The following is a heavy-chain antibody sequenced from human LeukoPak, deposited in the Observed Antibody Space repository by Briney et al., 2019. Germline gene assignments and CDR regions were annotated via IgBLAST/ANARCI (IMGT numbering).Heavy chain of an antibody. V-gene: IGHV3-66*02. CDR2: IYSGGST. J-gene: IGHJ4*02. CDR1: GFTVSSNY. Sequence: GSLSLSCAASGFTVSSNYMSWVRQAPGKGLEWGSVIYSGGSTCYADSVKGRFTISRDNSKNTLYLQMNSLRAEDTAVYYCARDHIILRGSGSYYIDYWGQGTLVTVSS. CDR3: ARDHIILRGSGSYYIDY. D-gene: IGHD3-10*01.